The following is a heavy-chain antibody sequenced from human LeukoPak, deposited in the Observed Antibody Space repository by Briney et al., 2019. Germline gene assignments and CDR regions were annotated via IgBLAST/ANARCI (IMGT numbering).Heavy chain of an antibody. D-gene: IGHD1-14*01. V-gene: IGHV3-48*03. Sequence: PGGSLRLSCAASGFTFISFEMNWARQLQGKGLEWLSYISSSGSTIDYADSVKGRFTMLRDSSKDTLFLQMNSLRAEDTAVYYCARGVGFTTCMDVWGQGTTVTVSS. CDR3: ARGVGFTTCMDV. J-gene: IGHJ6*02. CDR1: GFTFISFE. CDR2: ISSSGSTI.